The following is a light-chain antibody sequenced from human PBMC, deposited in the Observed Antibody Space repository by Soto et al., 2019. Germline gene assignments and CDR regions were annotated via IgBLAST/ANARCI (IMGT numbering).Light chain of an antibody. CDR2: DAS. CDR3: QHPTNLPGA. Sequence: VLSQSPGTLSLSPGERATLSCRASQSVTSSQLAWYQQKPGQAPRLLIYDASTRATGIPARFSGSGSGTDFTLTISSLEPEDFAFYYCQHPTNLPGAFGQGTKVDIK. J-gene: IGKJ1*01. V-gene: IGKV3D-20*02. CDR1: QSVTSSQ.